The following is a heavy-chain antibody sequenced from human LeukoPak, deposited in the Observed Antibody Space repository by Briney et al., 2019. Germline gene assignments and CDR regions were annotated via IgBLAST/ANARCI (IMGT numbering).Heavy chain of an antibody. D-gene: IGHD3-3*01. CDR2: IYYSGST. V-gene: IGHV4-30-4*08. Sequence: SQTLSLTCTVSGGSISSGDYYWSWIRQPPGKGLEWLGYIYYSGSTYYNPSLKSRVTISVDTSKNQFSLKLSSVTAADTAVYYCARTIFGVVNSVAFDIWGQGTMVTVSS. CDR3: ARTIFGVVNSVAFDI. CDR1: GGSISSGDYY. J-gene: IGHJ3*02.